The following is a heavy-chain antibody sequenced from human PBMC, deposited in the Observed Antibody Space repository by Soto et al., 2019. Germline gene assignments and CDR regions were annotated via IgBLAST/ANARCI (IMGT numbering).Heavy chain of an antibody. CDR1: GFSLSTSGVG. J-gene: IGHJ5*02. CDR3: AFRQEYRGSWLSGWFDP. V-gene: IGHV2-5*02. Sequence: QINLKESGPTVVKPTQTLTLTCTFSGFSLSTSGVGVGWIRQPPGKALEWLALLYWDDDKRYSPSLKTRLTINKDTPRNQVVLTMTNMDPVDTATYYCAFRQEYRGSWLSGWFDPWGQGTLVTVSS. CDR2: LYWDDDK. D-gene: IGHD6-13*01.